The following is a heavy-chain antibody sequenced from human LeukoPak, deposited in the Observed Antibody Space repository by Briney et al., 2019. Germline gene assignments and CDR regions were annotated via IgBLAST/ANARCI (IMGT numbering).Heavy chain of an antibody. D-gene: IGHD3-9*01. Sequence: PGGSLRLSCAASGFTFSSYAMHWVRQAPGKGLEWVAVISYDGSNKYYADSVKGRFTISRDNSKNTLYLQMNSLRAEDTAVYYCARADAPTYYDILTPLDYWGQGTLVTVSS. CDR3: ARADAPTYYDILTPLDY. CDR2: ISYDGSNK. CDR1: GFTFSSYA. J-gene: IGHJ4*02. V-gene: IGHV3-30-3*01.